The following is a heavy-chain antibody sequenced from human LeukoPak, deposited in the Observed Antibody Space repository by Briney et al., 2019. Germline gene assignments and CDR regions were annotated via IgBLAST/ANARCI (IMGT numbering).Heavy chain of an antibody. D-gene: IGHD6-19*01. Sequence: GGALRLSWAASGFTFSSFAMHWVRQAPGQGVGWVAVISYDGSSKYYADSVRGRFTISRDNSKNTLYLQMNSLRAEDTAVFYCARGRDGTAVTDYWGQGTLVTVSS. V-gene: IGHV3-30-3*01. CDR1: GFTFSSFA. J-gene: IGHJ4*02. CDR3: ARGRDGTAVTDY. CDR2: ISYDGSSK.